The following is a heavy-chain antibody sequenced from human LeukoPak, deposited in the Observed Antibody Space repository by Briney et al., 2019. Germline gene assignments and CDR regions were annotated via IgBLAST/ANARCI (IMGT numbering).Heavy chain of an antibody. CDR3: AKTWDSTNWYVSYYFDY. D-gene: IGHD6-13*01. J-gene: IGHJ4*02. V-gene: IGHV3-74*01. CDR1: GFTFNTYW. Sequence: GGSLRLSYAASGFTFNTYWMHWVRRAPGEELVWLSLICIDGSSTNYADSVKGRFTVSRDNANNTLYLQMNSLRAEDTAVYYCAKTWDSTNWYVSYYFDYWGQGTLVTVSS. CDR2: ICIDGSST.